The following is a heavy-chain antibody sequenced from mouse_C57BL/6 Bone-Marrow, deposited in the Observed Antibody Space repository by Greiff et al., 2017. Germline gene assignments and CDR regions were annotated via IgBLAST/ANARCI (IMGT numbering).Heavy chain of an antibody. CDR1: GYSITSGYY. CDR2: ISYDGSN. CDR3: ARDDYYGSHDY. D-gene: IGHD1-1*01. V-gene: IGHV3-6*01. Sequence: DVKLVESGPGLVKPSQSLSLTCSVTGYSITSGYYWNWIRQFPGNKLEWMGYISYDGSNNYNPSLKNRISITRDTSKNQFFLKLNSVTTEDTATXYCARDDYYGSHDYWGQGTTLTVSS. J-gene: IGHJ2*01.